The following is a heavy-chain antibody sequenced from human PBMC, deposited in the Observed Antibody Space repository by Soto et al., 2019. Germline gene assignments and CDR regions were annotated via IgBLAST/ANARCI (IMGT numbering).Heavy chain of an antibody. CDR1: GYSFTSYW. CDR3: ARIFVGPREYRGSYYFDY. D-gene: IGHD1-26*01. Sequence: PGESLKISCKGSGYSFTSYWIGWVRQMPGKGLEWMGITYPGDSDTRYSPSFQGQVTISADKSISTAYLQWSSLKASDTDMCYCARIFVGPREYRGSYYFDYWGQGTLVTVSX. J-gene: IGHJ4*02. V-gene: IGHV5-51*01. CDR2: TYPGDSDT.